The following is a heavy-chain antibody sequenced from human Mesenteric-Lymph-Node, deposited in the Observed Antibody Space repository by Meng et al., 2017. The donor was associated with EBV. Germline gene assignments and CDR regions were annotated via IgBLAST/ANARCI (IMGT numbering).Heavy chain of an antibody. CDR1: GFARRTRRVL. D-gene: IGHD3-3*01. CDR3: AGWSARLEY. V-gene: IGHV2-5*01. J-gene: IGHJ4*02. Sequence: IDLHEYRHTLVNPTQTLSLTCAFSGFARRTRRVLVWCIRQPPEHALEWIALVYWYDDNRYSTSLKSRLSIITKTFKNQVVVKMADMDPVETGPHYCAGWSARLEYWGPGTLVTVSS. CDR2: VYWYDDN.